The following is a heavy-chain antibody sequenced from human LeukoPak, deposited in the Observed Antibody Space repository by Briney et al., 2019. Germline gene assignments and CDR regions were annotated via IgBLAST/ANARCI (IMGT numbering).Heavy chain of an antibody. J-gene: IGHJ5*02. CDR1: GYTFTGYY. D-gene: IGHD2-2*01. V-gene: IGHV1-2*04. Sequence: ASVNVSCKASGYTFTGYYMHWVRQAPGQGLEWMGWINPNSGGTNYAQKFQGWLTMTRDTSISTAYMELSRRRSDDTAVYYCARGAPTLYQLLESNWFDPWGQGTLVTVSP. CDR2: INPNSGGT. CDR3: ARGAPTLYQLLESNWFDP.